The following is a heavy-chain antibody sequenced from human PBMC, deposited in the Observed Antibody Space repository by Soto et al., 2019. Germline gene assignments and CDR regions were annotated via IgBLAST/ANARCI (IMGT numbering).Heavy chain of an antibody. D-gene: IGHD2-2*01. V-gene: IGHV3-23*01. CDR3: ARPRSWYQLLAPRYYYYYGMDV. Sequence: GGSLRLSCAAPGFTFSSYAMSWVRQAPGKGLEWVSAISGSGGSTYYADSVKGRFTISRDNSKNTLYLQMNSLRAEDTAVYYCARPRSWYQLLAPRYYYYYGMDVWGQGTTVTVSS. CDR2: ISGSGGST. J-gene: IGHJ6*02. CDR1: GFTFSSYA.